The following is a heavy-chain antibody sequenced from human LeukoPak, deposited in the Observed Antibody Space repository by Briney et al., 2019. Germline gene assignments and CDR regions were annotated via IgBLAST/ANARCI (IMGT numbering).Heavy chain of an antibody. CDR2: ISSSSSYI. V-gene: IGHV3-21*01. Sequence: IPGGSLRLSCAASGFTFSSYSMNWVRQAPGKGLEWVSSISSSSSYIYYADSVKGRFTISRDNAKNSLYLQMNSLRAEDTAVYYCARDRPPASTTIFDYWGQGTLVTVSS. D-gene: IGHD2-2*01. CDR1: GFTFSSYS. J-gene: IGHJ4*02. CDR3: ARDRPPASTTIFDY.